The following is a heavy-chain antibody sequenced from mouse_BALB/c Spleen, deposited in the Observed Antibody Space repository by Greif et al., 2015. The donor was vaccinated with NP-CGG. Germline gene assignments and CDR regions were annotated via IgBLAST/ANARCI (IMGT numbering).Heavy chain of an antibody. J-gene: IGHJ2*01. CDR2: ISYSGST. Sequence: EVKVEESGPGLVKPSQSLSLTCTVTGYSITSDYAWNWIRQFPGNKLEWMGYISYSGSTSYNPSLKSRISITRDTSKNQFFLQLNSVTTEDTATYYCARYYYGSSYYFDYWGQGTTLTVSS. CDR1: GYSITSDYA. CDR3: ARYYYGSSYYFDY. D-gene: IGHD1-1*01. V-gene: IGHV3-2*02.